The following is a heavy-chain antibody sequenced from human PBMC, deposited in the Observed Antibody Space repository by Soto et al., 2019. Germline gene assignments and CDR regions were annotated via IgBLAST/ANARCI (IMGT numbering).Heavy chain of an antibody. J-gene: IGHJ5*02. Sequence: PSETLSLTCTVSGGSISSYYWSWIRQPPGKGLEWIGYIYYSGSTNYNPSLKSRVTISVDTSKNQFPLKLSSVTAADTAVYYCARQKEVATIFDWFDPWGQGTLVTVSS. CDR2: IYYSGST. CDR3: ARQKEVATIFDWFDP. V-gene: IGHV4-59*08. D-gene: IGHD5-12*01. CDR1: GGSISSYY.